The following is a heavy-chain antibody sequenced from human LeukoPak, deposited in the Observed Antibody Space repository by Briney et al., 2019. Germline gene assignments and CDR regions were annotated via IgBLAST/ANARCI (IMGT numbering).Heavy chain of an antibody. V-gene: IGHV3-7*01. CDR2: IKQDGSEK. CDR1: GFILSTYW. CDR3: AGELLWFGELYYY. J-gene: IGHJ4*02. Sequence: PGGSLRLSCAASGFILSTYWMSWVRQAPGKGLEWVANIKQDGSEKYYVDSVKGRFTISRDNSKNSLYLQMNSLRAEDTAVYYCAGELLWFGELYYYWGQGTLVTVSS. D-gene: IGHD3-10*01.